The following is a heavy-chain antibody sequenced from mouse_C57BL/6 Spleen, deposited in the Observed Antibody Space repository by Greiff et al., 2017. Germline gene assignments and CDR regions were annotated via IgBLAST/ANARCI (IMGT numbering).Heavy chain of an antibody. CDR3: ARRDGNYEDAMDY. CDR1: GYTFTDYY. V-gene: IGHV1-19*01. Sequence: EVQLQQSGPVLVKPGASVKMSCKASGYTFTDYYMNWVKQSHGKSLEWIGVINPYNGGTSYNQKFKGKATLTVDKSSSTAYMELNSLTSEDSAVYYCARRDGNYEDAMDYWGQGTSVTVSS. D-gene: IGHD2-1*01. CDR2: INPYNGGT. J-gene: IGHJ4*01.